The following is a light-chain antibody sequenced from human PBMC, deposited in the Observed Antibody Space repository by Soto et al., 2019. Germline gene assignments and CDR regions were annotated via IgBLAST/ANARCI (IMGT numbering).Light chain of an antibody. Sequence: QSALTQPASVSGSPGQSITISCTGTSSDVGGYNYVSWYQQHPGKAPKLMIYDVSNRPSGVSNRFSGSKSGNTASLTISGLQAEDEADYYCSSYTSSKHLVFGGGTKLTVL. CDR2: DVS. CDR1: SSDVGGYNY. V-gene: IGLV2-14*01. J-gene: IGLJ2*01. CDR3: SSYTSSKHLV.